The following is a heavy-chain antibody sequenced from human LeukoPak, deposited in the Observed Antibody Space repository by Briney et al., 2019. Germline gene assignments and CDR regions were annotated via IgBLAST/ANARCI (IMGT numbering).Heavy chain of an antibody. D-gene: IGHD3-16*02. V-gene: IGHV3-23*01. J-gene: IGHJ4*02. CDR2: ISGSGGST. CDR1: GFTFSSYA. Sequence: GGSLRLSCAASGFTFSSYAMSWVRQAPGKGLEWVSAISGSGGSTYYADSVKGRFTISRDNSKNTLYLQMNSLRAEDTAVYYCAKDLTPFMITFGGVIVKGGYFDYWGQGTLVTVSS. CDR3: AKDLTPFMITFGGVIVKGGYFDY.